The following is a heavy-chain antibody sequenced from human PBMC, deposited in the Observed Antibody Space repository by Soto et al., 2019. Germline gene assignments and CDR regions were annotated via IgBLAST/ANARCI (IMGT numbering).Heavy chain of an antibody. J-gene: IGHJ5*02. D-gene: IGHD4-4*01. Sequence: PSETLSLTCTVSGGSISGDGNYWTWVRQHPGKGLEWIGYISGSGSTFYSASLKSRITMSVDTSKNQFSLSLSSVTAADTAVYYCAKDSKYTITTYKWLDPWGQGILVTVSS. CDR2: ISGSGST. CDR3: AKDSKYTITTYKWLDP. CDR1: GGSISGDGNY. V-gene: IGHV4-31*03.